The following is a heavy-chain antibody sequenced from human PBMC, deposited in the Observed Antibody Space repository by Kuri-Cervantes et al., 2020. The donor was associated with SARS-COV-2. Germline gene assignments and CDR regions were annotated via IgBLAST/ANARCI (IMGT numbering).Heavy chain of an antibody. Sequence: SETLSLTCTVSGGSISSSSYYWGWIRQPPGKGLEWFGSIYYSGSTYHNPSLKSRVTISVDTSKNQFFLKLSSVTAADTAVYYCANTIVVVPAASPDAFDIWGQGTMVTVSS. CDR2: IYYSGST. D-gene: IGHD2-2*01. V-gene: IGHV4-39*01. CDR1: GGSISSSSYY. CDR3: ANTIVVVPAASPDAFDI. J-gene: IGHJ3*02.